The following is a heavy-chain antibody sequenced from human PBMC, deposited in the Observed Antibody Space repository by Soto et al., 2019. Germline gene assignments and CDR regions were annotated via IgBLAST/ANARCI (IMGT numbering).Heavy chain of an antibody. CDR2: IYYSGST. V-gene: IGHV4-39*01. D-gene: IGHD6-19*01. Sequence: QLQLQESGPGLVKPSETLSLTCTVSGGSISSSNYYWVWIRQPPGQGLEWIGSIYYSGSTYYSPSLKSRVTISVDTSETQFSLKLSSVTAADTSVYYCARGRGGKQGAVYYYYGVDVWGQGTTVTVSS. CDR1: GGSISSSNYY. J-gene: IGHJ6*02. CDR3: ARGRGGKQGAVYYYYGVDV.